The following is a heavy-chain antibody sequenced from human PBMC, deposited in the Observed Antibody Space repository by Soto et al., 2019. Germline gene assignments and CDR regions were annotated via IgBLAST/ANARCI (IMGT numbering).Heavy chain of an antibody. CDR1: GFTFSDYY. D-gene: IGHD2-15*01. V-gene: IGHV3-11*01. Sequence: QVQLVESGGGLVKPGGSLRLSCAASGFTFSDYYMSWIRQAPGKGLEWVSYISSSGSTIYYADSVKGRFTISGDNAKNSLYLQMNSLRAEDTAVYYCASPRPPYCSGGSCYYYYGMDVWGQGTTVTVSS. CDR2: ISSSGSTI. CDR3: ASPRPPYCSGGSCYYYYGMDV. J-gene: IGHJ6*02.